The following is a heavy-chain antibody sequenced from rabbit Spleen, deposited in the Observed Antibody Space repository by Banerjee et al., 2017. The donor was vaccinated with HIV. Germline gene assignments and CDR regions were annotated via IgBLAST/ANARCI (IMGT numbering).Heavy chain of an antibody. CDR1: GIDFSSVG. V-gene: IGHV1S7*01. CDR3: ARAFASASGYPYYFTL. Sequence: QLVESGGGLVTLGGSLKLSCESSGIDFSSVGIVWVRQAPGKGLEWIAYIYPDYDVTDYANWVNGRFTISLDNAQNTVFLQLTSLTAADTATYFCARAFASASGYPYYFTLWGPGPLVTVS. J-gene: IGHJ4*01. D-gene: IGHD1-1*01. CDR2: IYPDYDVT.